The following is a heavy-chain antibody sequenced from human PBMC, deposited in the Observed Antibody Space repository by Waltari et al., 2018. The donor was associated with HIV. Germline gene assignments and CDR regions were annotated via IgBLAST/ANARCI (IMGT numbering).Heavy chain of an antibody. D-gene: IGHD3-22*01. Sequence: QGQLVQSGAEVKKPGASVKVSCKASGYTFTAHYIHWVRQAPGQGLEWMRRINPKSCVTHYAQKFQDRVTVTRDTSITTAYMELSSLRSDDTARYFCFYYSNTESYGLDVWGQGTTVTVSS. V-gene: IGHV1-2*06. CDR3: FYYSNTESYGLDV. J-gene: IGHJ6*02. CDR2: INPKSCVT. CDR1: GYTFTAHY.